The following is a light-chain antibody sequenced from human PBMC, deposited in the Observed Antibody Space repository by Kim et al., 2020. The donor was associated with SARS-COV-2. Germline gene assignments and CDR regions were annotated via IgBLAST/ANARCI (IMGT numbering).Light chain of an antibody. CDR3: QQYDNLPWT. V-gene: IGKV1-33*01. J-gene: IGKJ1*01. CDR1: QDISNY. CDR2: DAS. Sequence: DIQMTQSPSSLSASVGDRVTITCQASQDISNYLNWYQQKPGKAPKLLIYDASNLETGVPSRFSGSGSGTDFTFTISRLQPEDIATYYCQQYDNLPWTFGQGTKVDIK.